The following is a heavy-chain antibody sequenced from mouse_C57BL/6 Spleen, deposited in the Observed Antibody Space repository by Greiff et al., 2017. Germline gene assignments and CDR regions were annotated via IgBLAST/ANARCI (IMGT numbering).Heavy chain of an antibody. D-gene: IGHD2-4*01. J-gene: IGHJ3*01. CDR3: ANVYDYDGFAY. CDR2: ISSGSSTI. Sequence: DVKLVESGGGLVKPGGSLKLSCAASGFTFSDYGMHWVRQAPEKGLEWVAYISSGSSTIYYADTVKGRFTISRDNAKNTLFLQMTSLRSEDTAMYYCANVYDYDGFAYWGQGTLVTVSA. CDR1: GFTFSDYG. V-gene: IGHV5-17*01.